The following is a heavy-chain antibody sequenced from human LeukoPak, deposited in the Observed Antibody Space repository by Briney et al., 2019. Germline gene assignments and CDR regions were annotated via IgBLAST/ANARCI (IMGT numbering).Heavy chain of an antibody. V-gene: IGHV3-21*01. Sequence: AGGSLRLSCAASGITFMHYSMTWVRQIPGEGLEWVSSISSSSSYIYYADSVKGRFTISRDNAKNSLYLQMNSLRAEDTAVYYCAREVLRFGRLGMEYYMDVWGKGTTVTVSS. CDR1: GITFMHYS. CDR2: ISSSSSYI. D-gene: IGHD3-10*01. J-gene: IGHJ6*03. CDR3: AREVLRFGRLGMEYYMDV.